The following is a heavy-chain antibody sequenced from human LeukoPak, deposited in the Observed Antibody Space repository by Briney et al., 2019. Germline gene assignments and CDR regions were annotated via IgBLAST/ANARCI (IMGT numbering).Heavy chain of an antibody. V-gene: IGHV1-46*01. CDR2: INPSGGST. Sequence: ASVKVSCKASGYTFTSYYMHWVRQAPGQGLEWMGIINPSGGSTSYAQKFQGRVTMTRDMSTSTVYMELSSLRSEDTAVYYCVREMATTRFDYWGQGTLVTVSS. CDR1: GYTFTSYY. CDR3: VREMATTRFDY. D-gene: IGHD5-24*01. J-gene: IGHJ4*02.